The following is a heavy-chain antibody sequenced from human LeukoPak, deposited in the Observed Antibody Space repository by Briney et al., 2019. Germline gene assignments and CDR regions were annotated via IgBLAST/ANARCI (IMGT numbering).Heavy chain of an antibody. CDR1: VYTFTDYY. J-gene: IGHJ4*02. V-gene: IGHV1-2*02. CDR3: AGEYCSGGSCRQGFDY. CDR2: INTSSGDT. Sequence: ASVTLSYTASVYTFTDYYMHGVRHAPGRGLGWMGWINTSSGDTNHAQNFPGRVTLTRDTSISSAYMELSSLRSDASAVYYCAGEYCSGGSCRQGFDYWGQGTLVTVSS. D-gene: IGHD2-15*01.